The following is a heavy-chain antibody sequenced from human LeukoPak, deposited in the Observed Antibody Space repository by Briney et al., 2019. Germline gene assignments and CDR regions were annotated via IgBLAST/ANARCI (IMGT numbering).Heavy chain of an antibody. J-gene: IGHJ6*04. Sequence: GASVKVSCKASGGTFSSYAISWVRQAPGQGLEWMGRIIPILGIANYAQKFQGRVTITTDESTSTAYMELSSLRSEDTAVYYCARDWGRSSSSGSRTMDVWGKGTTVTVSS. CDR2: IIPILGIA. V-gene: IGHV1-69*04. CDR3: ARDWGRSSSSGSRTMDV. CDR1: GGTFSSYA. D-gene: IGHD6-6*01.